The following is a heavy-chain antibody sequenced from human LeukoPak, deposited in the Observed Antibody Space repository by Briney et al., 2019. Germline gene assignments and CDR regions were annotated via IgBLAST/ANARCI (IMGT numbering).Heavy chain of an antibody. V-gene: IGHV3-21*01. Sequence: GGSLRLSCAASGFTFSSYSMNWVHQAPGKGLEWVSSISSSSSYIYCADSVKGRFTISRDNAKNSLYLQMNSLRAEDTAVYYCARAPWTVSFDYWGQGTLVTVSS. CDR1: GFTFSSYS. CDR2: ISSSSSYI. CDR3: ARAPWTVSFDY. D-gene: IGHD3/OR15-3a*01. J-gene: IGHJ4*02.